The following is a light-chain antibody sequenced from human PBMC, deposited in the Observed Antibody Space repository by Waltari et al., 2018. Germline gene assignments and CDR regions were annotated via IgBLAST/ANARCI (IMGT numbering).Light chain of an antibody. J-gene: IGLJ3*02. CDR3: SSYTNSNTWV. V-gene: IGLV2-14*03. CDR1: SGDIGVFHY. CDR2: AVS. Sequence: QSALTQPASVSGSPGQPITIPCTGTSGDIGVFHYVSWYQQHPGKVPKLLIYAVSNRPSGVSNRFSGSKSGNTASLTISGLQAEDEADYYCSSYTNSNTWVFGGGTKLTVL.